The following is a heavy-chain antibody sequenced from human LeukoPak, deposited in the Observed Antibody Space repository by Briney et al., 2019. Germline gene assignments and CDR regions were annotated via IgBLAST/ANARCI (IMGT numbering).Heavy chain of an antibody. CDR1: GFTFSFYG. V-gene: IGHV3-30*02. CDR3: AKDWLVSGQQLPENLMDV. D-gene: IGHD6-13*01. Sequence: PGGSLRLSCAASGFTFSFYGMHWVRQAPGKGLEWVSFIRYDGTNRYYADSVKGRFTISRDNSKNTLYLRMNTLRAEDTAVYYCAKDWLVSGQQLPENLMDVWGKGTTVTVSS. J-gene: IGHJ6*03. CDR2: IRYDGTNR.